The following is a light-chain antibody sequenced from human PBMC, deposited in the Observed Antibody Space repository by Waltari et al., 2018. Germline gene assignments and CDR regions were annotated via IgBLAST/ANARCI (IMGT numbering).Light chain of an antibody. CDR3: MQGTHWPYT. CDR1: QSLVHSDGNTH. V-gene: IGKV2-30*02. Sequence: DVVMTQSPLSLPVTLGQPASISCTSSQSLVHSDGNTHLVWFHQRPGQSPRRLFYKVSIRDSEVPDRFSGGGSATDFTLRISRVEAEDVGVYYCMQGTHWPYTFGQGTKLDIK. CDR2: KVS. J-gene: IGKJ2*01.